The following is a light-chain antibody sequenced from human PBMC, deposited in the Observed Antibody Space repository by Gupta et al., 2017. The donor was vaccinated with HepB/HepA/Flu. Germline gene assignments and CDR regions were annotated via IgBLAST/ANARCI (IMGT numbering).Light chain of an antibody. CDR3: QETYIVPRT. CDR1: QSITNY. J-gene: IGKJ1*01. V-gene: IGKV1-39*01. Sequence: DIQMTQSPSSLSASVGDRVTITCRASQSITNYLNWYQQKPGKAPKLLIYSSSNLQSGVPSRFSGSGSGTHFTLTISSLQAEDIATYYCQETYIVPRTFGQGTKVEI. CDR2: SSS.